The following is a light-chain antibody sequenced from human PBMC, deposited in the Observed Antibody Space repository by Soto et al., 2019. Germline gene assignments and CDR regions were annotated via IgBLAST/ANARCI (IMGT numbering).Light chain of an antibody. Sequence: EIVLTQSPGTLSLSPGERATLSCRASQSVSSNLAWYQLKPGQAPRLLIYGASTRATGIPARFSGSGSGTEFTLTISSLQSEDFAVYYCQHYNDWPTFGQGTKVDIK. CDR2: GAS. V-gene: IGKV3-15*01. CDR1: QSVSSN. CDR3: QHYNDWPT. J-gene: IGKJ1*01.